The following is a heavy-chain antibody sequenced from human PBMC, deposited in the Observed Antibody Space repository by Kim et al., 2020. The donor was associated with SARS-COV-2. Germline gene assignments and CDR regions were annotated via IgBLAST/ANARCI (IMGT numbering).Heavy chain of an antibody. CDR3: ARDLHSSSWYFDY. D-gene: IGHD6-13*01. J-gene: IGHJ4*02. V-gene: IGHV1-69*01. Sequence: AQKFQGRVSITADESPSTAYMELSSLRSEDTAVYYCARDLHSSSWYFDYWGQGTLVTVSS.